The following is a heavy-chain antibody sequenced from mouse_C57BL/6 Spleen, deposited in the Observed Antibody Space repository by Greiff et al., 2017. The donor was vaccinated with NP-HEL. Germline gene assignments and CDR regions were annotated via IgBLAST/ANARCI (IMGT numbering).Heavy chain of an antibody. CDR3: ARYGPRDVWFAY. V-gene: IGHV7-3*01. D-gene: IGHD3-3*01. J-gene: IGHJ3*01. CDR1: GFTFTDYY. Sequence: EVHLVESGGGLVQPGGSLSLSCAASGFTFTDYYMSWVRQPPGKALEWLGFIRNKANGYTTEYSASVKGRFTISRDNSQSILYLQMNALRAEDSATYYCARYGPRDVWFAYWGQGTLVTVSA. CDR2: IRNKANGYTT.